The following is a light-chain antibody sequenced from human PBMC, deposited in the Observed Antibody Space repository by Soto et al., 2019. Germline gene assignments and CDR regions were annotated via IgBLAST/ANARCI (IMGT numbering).Light chain of an antibody. V-gene: IGKV3-20*01. CDR2: GAS. CDR1: QSVNNDY. Sequence: ETVLTQSPGTLSLSPGERAALSCRATQSVNNDYLAWYQQRPGLAPRLLIFGASGRATGIPDRFSSSGSGTDFTLTISRLEPEDFAIYYCQQYGTSPLTFGGGTKVDI. J-gene: IGKJ4*01. CDR3: QQYGTSPLT.